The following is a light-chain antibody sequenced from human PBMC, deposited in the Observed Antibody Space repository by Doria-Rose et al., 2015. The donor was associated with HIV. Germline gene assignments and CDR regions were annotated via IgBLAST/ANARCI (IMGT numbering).Light chain of an antibody. CDR1: QSFSSTY. CDR2: DGS. V-gene: IGKV3-20*01. CDR3: HQYGTSWT. Sequence: TQSPSTMSLSPEERATLTYKASQSFSSTYLAWYQQKPGQAPSLLIYDGSTMDTGIPDRFSASGSATDFNLTINRLEPEDFALYYCHQYGTSWTFGQGTKVEI. J-gene: IGKJ1*01.